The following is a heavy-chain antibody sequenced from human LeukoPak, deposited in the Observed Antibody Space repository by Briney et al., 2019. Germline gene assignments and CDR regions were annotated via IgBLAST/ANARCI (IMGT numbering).Heavy chain of an antibody. V-gene: IGHV3-7*01. D-gene: IGHD5-18*01. Sequence: GGSLRLSCAASGFDFSTQWMSWVRQAPGKGLEWVAIVNQGATQKYYVDSVKGRFTISRDNAKNSLYLQMNSLRAEDTAMYYCARRATTERGHSYGLDFWGQGTLVTVSS. J-gene: IGHJ4*02. CDR3: ARRATTERGHSYGLDF. CDR1: GFDFSTQW. CDR2: VNQGATQK.